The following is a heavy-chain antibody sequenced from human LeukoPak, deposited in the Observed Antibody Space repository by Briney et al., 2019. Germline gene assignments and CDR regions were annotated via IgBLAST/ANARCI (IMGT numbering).Heavy chain of an antibody. D-gene: IGHD7-27*01. CDR3: GRGHWGLDY. J-gene: IGHJ4*02. CDR1: GFTFSDSH. V-gene: IGHV3-11*04. Sequence: GGSLRLSCAVSGFTFSDSHMTWIRQAPGKGLEWVSYISNSGSSISYADSVKGRFTTSRDNAKSSLYLQMNSLRAEDTAVYYCGRGHWGLDYWGQGALVTVSS. CDR2: ISNSGSSI.